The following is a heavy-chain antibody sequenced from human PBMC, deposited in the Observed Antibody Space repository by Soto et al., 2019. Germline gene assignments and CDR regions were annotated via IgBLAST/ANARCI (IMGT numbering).Heavy chain of an antibody. D-gene: IGHD6-13*01. CDR2: INHSGST. J-gene: IGHJ4*02. CDR1: GGSFSGYY. Sequence: SETLSLTCAVYGGSFSGYYWSWIRQPPGKGLEWIGEINHSGSTNYNPSLKSRVTISVDTSKNQFSLKLSSVTAADTAVYYCASLSSSQSPFDYWGQGTRVTVSS. V-gene: IGHV4-34*01. CDR3: ASLSSSQSPFDY.